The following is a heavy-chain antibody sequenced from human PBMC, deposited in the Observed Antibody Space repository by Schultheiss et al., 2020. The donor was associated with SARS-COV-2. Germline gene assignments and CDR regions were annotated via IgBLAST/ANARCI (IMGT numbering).Heavy chain of an antibody. CDR2: IDWEDDK. V-gene: IGHV2-70*01. CDR1: GFSLNSSGMC. Sequence: SGPTLVKPTQTLTLTCTFSGFSLNSSGMCVSWIRQPPGKALEWLAVIDWEDDKYYSTSMKTRLTISKDTSKNQVVLTMTNMDPVDTATYYCAREYCSGGSCYSGDYWGQGTLVTVSS. CDR3: AREYCSGGSCYSGDY. J-gene: IGHJ4*02. D-gene: IGHD2-15*01.